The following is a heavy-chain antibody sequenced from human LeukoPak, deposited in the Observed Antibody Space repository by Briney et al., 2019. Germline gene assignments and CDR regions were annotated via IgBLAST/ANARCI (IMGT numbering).Heavy chain of an antibody. CDR1: GFTFSSYW. D-gene: IGHD1/OR15-1a*01. CDR2: IKEDGSKK. V-gene: IGHV3-7*01. CDR3: ARDRTLSAY. J-gene: IGHJ4*02. Sequence: GGSLRLSCAVSGFTFSSYWMTWVRQAPGKGLEWVANIKEDGSKKYYVDSVKGRFTISRDNAKNSLYLQTNSLRAEDTAVYYCARDRTLSAYWGQGTLVTVSS.